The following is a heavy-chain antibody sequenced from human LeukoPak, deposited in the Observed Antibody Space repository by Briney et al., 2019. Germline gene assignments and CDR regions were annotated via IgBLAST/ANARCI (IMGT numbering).Heavy chain of an antibody. CDR3: AREGVGATGAYYFDY. V-gene: IGHV3-11*05. J-gene: IGHJ4*02. CDR2: ISSSSSYT. Sequence: GGSLRLSCAASGFTFSDYYMSWIRQAPGEGLEGVSYISSSSSYTNYADSVKGRFTISRDNAKNSLYLQMNSLRAEDTAVYYCAREGVGATGAYYFDYWGQGTLVTVSS. CDR1: GFTFSDYY. D-gene: IGHD1-26*01.